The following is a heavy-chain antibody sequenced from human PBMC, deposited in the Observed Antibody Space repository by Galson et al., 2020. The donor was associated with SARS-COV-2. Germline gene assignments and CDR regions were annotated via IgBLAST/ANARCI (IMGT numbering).Heavy chain of an antibody. Sequence: SETLSLTCTVYGVTNRSYYWSWIRQPPGKGLEWIGYIYYSGSTNYNPSLKSRVTISVDTSKNQFSLKLSSVTAADTAVYYCARESYDSSGYYLAYFDYWGQGTLVTVSS. V-gene: IGHV4-59*01. D-gene: IGHD3-22*01. CDR2: IYYSGST. J-gene: IGHJ4*02. CDR3: ARESYDSSGYYLAYFDY. CDR1: GVTNRSYY.